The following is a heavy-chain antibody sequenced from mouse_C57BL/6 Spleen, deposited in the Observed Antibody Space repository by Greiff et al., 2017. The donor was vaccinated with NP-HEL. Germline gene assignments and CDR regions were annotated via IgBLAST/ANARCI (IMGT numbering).Heavy chain of an antibody. Sequence: VQLQQSGAELVRPGTSVKVSCKASGYAFTNYLIEWVKQRPGQGLEWIGVINPGSGGTNYNEKFKGKATLTADKSSSTAYMQLSSLTSEDSAVYFCARRSLTTVVVFDYWGQGTTLTVSS. V-gene: IGHV1-54*01. D-gene: IGHD1-1*01. CDR2: INPGSGGT. CDR3: ARRSLTTVVVFDY. CDR1: GYAFTNYL. J-gene: IGHJ2*01.